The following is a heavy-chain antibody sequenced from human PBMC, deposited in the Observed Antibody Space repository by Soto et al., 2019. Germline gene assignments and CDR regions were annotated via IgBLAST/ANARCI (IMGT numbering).Heavy chain of an antibody. CDR3: ARGCYDLWSGYSKSPWFDP. CDR1: GGSISSSSYY. J-gene: IGHJ5*02. CDR2: IYHSGST. D-gene: IGHD3-3*01. V-gene: IGHV4-30-2*01. Sequence: SETLSLTCTVSGGSISSSSYYWSWIRQPPGKGLEWIGYIYHSGSTYYNPSLKSRVTISVDRSKNQFSLKLSSVTAADTAVYYCARGCYDLWSGYSKSPWFDPWGQGTLVTVSS.